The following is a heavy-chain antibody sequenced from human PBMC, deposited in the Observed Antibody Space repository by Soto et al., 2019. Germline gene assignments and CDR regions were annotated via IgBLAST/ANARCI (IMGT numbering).Heavy chain of an antibody. D-gene: IGHD3-10*01. V-gene: IGHV3-23*01. J-gene: IGHJ4*02. Sequence: EVQILESGGGLVQPGGSLRLSCAASGFTFNNYVMTWFRQAPGRGLEWVAAINGGGGGTYYADSVKGRFTISRENSMDNLYMQMNSRRVADTAVYYCATERRAGGADYWGQGTLVTVSS. CDR3: ATERRAGGADY. CDR1: GFTFNNYV. CDR2: INGGGGGT.